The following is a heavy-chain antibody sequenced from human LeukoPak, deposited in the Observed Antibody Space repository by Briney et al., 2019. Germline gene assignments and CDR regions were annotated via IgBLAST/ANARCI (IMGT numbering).Heavy chain of an antibody. CDR2: IWYDGSNK. D-gene: IGHD3-16*02. V-gene: IGHV3-33*01. CDR3: ARDGDDYVWGSYRPEPAFDY. CDR1: GFTFSSYG. J-gene: IGHJ4*02. Sequence: GGSLRLSCAASGFTFSSYGMHWVRLAPGKGLEWVAVIWYDGSNKYYADSVKGRFTISRDNSKNTLYLQMNSLRAEDTAVYYCARDGDDYVWGSYRPEPAFDYWGQGTLVTVSS.